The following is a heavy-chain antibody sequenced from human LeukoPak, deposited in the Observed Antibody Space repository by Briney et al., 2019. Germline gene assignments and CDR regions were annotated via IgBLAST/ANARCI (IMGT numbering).Heavy chain of an antibody. D-gene: IGHD1-26*01. J-gene: IGHJ4*02. Sequence: GGSLRLSCTASGFTLSGYSMNWIRQAPGKGLEWVSSFGTRSTSIYYADSVKGRFTISRDDSRNTLYLQMNSLRGDDTAVYYCAKDVGKWESLHFFDYWGQGTLVTVSS. CDR1: GFTLSGYS. CDR2: FGTRSTSI. CDR3: AKDVGKWESLHFFDY. V-gene: IGHV3-21*04.